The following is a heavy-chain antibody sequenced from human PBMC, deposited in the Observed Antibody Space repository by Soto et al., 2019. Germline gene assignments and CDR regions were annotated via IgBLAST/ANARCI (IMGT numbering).Heavy chain of an antibody. CDR3: ARGWGYDSNDYYYAY. V-gene: IGHV1-69*01. CDR2: IIPIFGTA. J-gene: IGHJ4*02. Sequence: QVQLVQSGAEVRKPGSSVKVSCKASGGTFSRHAISWVRQAPGQGLEWMGGIIPIFGTANHAQKFQGRATIIADESTSTVYMEVSSLRSEDTAMYYCARGWGYDSNDYYYAYWGQGTLVIVSS. D-gene: IGHD3-22*01. CDR1: GGTFSRHA.